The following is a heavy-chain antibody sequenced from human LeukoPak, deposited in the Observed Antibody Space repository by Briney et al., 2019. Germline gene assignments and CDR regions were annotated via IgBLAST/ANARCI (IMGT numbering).Heavy chain of an antibody. CDR3: ARDNDDGDYVGWFDP. CDR2: IYYSGTT. Sequence: PSETLSLTCTVSGASISSGYYYWSWLRQSPGKGLEWIGYIYYSGTTYYRPSLKSRLTISLDTSKNHLSLKLTSVTAADTAIYYCARDNDDGDYVGWFDPWGQGTLVTVSS. J-gene: IGHJ5*02. CDR1: GASISSGYYY. V-gene: IGHV4-30-4*01. D-gene: IGHD4-17*01.